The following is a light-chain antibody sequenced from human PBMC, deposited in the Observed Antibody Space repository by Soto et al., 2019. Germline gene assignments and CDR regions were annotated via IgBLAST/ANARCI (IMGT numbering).Light chain of an antibody. CDR2: EAS. Sequence: DIQMTQSPSTLSASVGDRVTITCRASQSTSTWLAWYQQRPGKTPKLLISEASKLESGVPSRLSGSGSGTEFTLTISSLQPDDFATYYCQQYSTYPYAFGQGTKVEIK. J-gene: IGKJ1*01. CDR3: QQYSTYPYA. CDR1: QSTSTW. V-gene: IGKV1-5*03.